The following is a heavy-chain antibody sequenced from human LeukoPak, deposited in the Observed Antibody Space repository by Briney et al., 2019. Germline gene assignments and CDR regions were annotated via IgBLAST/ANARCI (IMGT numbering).Heavy chain of an antibody. CDR1: GFTFTSYS. CDR3: AKGGKWDVTPFDY. D-gene: IGHD4-23*01. CDR2: ISGGGCST. J-gene: IGHJ4*02. Sequence: GGSLRLSCGASGFTFTSYSMNWVRQAPGRGLAWVSTISGGGCSTYYADSVKGRFTISRDNSKNTLYLQVNSLRAEDTAVYYCAKGGKWDVTPFDYWGQGTLVTVPS. V-gene: IGHV3-23*01.